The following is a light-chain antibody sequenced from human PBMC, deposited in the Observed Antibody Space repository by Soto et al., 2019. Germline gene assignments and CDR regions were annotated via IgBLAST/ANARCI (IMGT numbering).Light chain of an antibody. CDR3: QQYGSSPLT. CDR2: GAS. J-gene: IGKJ4*01. V-gene: IGKV3-20*01. CDR1: QTVSFSY. Sequence: EIVLTQSPGTLSLSPGDRATLSCRASQTVSFSYLAWYQQKPGQAPRLLIYGASSRATGIPDRFSGSESGPDFTLTISRLAPEDFAVYYCQQYGSSPLTCGGGTKVEIK.